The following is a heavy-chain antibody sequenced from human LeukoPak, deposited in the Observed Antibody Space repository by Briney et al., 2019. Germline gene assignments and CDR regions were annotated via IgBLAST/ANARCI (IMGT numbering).Heavy chain of an antibody. CDR1: GFTVSSNY. J-gene: IGHJ4*02. CDR2: ISYDGSNK. D-gene: IGHD2-2*01. CDR3: ANGEGPFIVVVPAATD. V-gene: IGHV3-30*18. Sequence: GGSLRLSCAASGFTVSSNYMSWVRQAPGKGLEWVAVISYDGSNKYYADSVKGRFTISRDNSKNTLYLQMNSLRAEDTAVYYCANGEGPFIVVVPAATDWGQGTLVTVSS.